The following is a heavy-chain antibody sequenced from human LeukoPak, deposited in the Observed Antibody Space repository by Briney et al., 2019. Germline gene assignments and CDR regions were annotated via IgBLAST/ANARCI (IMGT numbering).Heavy chain of an antibody. D-gene: IGHD3-22*01. CDR3: ARDVDSSGYRDRYFDL. CDR2: IYYSGST. CDR1: GGSISSSSYY. V-gene: IGHV4-39*07. J-gene: IGHJ2*01. Sequence: SETLSLTCTVSGGSISSSSYYWGWIRQPPGKGLEWIGSIYYSGSTYYNPSLKSRVTISVDTSKNQFSLKLSSVTAEDTAVYYCARDVDSSGYRDRYFDLWGRGTLVTVSS.